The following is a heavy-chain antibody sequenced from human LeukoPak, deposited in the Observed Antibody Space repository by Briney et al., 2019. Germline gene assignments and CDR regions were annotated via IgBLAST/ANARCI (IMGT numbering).Heavy chain of an antibody. CDR2: IYPGDSDT. J-gene: IGHJ4*02. D-gene: IGHD3-10*01. CDR3: ARLTMVRGVIDYFDY. Sequence: GESLQISCKGSGYSFTSYWIGWVRQMPGKGLEWMGIIYPGDSDTRYSPSFQGQVTISADKSISTAYLQWSSLKASDTAMYYCARLTMVRGVIDYFDYWGQGTLVTVSS. CDR1: GYSFTSYW. V-gene: IGHV5-51*01.